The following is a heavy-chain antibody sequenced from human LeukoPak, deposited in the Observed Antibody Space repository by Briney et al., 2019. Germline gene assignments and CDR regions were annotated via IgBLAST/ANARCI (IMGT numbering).Heavy chain of an antibody. CDR2: IKQDGSEK. Sequence: GGSLRLSCTDSGFTFGDYAMSWVRQAPGKGLEWVANIKQDGSEKYYVDSVKGRFTISRDNAKNSLYLQMNSLRAEDTAVYHCARVFRDDYGDYGTGWFDPWGQGTLVTVSS. CDR3: ARVFRDDYGDYGTGWFDP. CDR1: GFTFGDYA. J-gene: IGHJ5*02. V-gene: IGHV3-7*01. D-gene: IGHD4-17*01.